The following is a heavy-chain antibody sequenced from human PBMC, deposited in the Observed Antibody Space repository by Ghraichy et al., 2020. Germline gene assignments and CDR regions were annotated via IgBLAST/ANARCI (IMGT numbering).Heavy chain of an antibody. D-gene: IGHD2-15*01. CDR1: GFNFRSYS. CDR2: ISSSSSTI. Sequence: LSLTCAASGFNFRSYSMNWVRQAPGKGLEWVSYISSSSSTIYYAGSVKGRFTISRDNAKNSLFLQMNSLRDEDTAVYHCARTPGADCSGGSCYIDYWAQG. V-gene: IGHV3-48*02. CDR3: ARTPGADCSGGSCYIDY. J-gene: IGHJ4*02.